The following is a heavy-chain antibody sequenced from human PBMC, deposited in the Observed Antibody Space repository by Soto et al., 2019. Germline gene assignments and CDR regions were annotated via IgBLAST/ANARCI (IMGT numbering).Heavy chain of an antibody. V-gene: IGHV4-59*08. J-gene: IGHJ4*02. Sequence: PSETLSLTCTVSGGSIGTYYWSWIRQPPGKGLEWIGYIYYRGNTDYNPSLKSRVTISLDTPKNQFSLKLSSVTAADTAVYYCARHPGYYDILTGYTTYYFDYRGQGILVTVS. D-gene: IGHD3-9*01. CDR1: GGSIGTYY. CDR2: IYYRGNT. CDR3: ARHPGYYDILTGYTTYYFDY.